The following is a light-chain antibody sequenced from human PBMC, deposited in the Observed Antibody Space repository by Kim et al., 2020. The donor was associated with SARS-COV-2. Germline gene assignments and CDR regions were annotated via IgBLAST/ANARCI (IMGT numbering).Light chain of an antibody. J-gene: IGLJ1*01. CDR2: RGS. Sequence: QSVLTQPPSASGTPGQRVTISCSGGSSNLGRNYVYWYQHVPGAAPKLLIYRGSNRPSGVPDRFAGSKSDNSASLVISGLRSEDEADYYCAAWDDSLSAYGFGTGTKVTVL. CDR3: AAWDDSLSAYG. CDR1: SSNLGRNY. V-gene: IGLV1-47*01.